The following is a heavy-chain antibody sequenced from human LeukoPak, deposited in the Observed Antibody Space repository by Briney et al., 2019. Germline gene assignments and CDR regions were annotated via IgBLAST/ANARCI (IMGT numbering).Heavy chain of an antibody. Sequence: ASVKVSCKASGYTFTSYYMQRVRQAPGQGLEWMGIINPSGGSTSYAQNFQGRVTMTKDTSTSTVYMELTSLRSEDTAVYYCALGATRGSLYFDYWGQGTLVTVSS. CDR3: ALGATRGSLYFDY. CDR1: GYTFTSYY. CDR2: INPSGGST. V-gene: IGHV1-46*01. J-gene: IGHJ4*02. D-gene: IGHD1-26*01.